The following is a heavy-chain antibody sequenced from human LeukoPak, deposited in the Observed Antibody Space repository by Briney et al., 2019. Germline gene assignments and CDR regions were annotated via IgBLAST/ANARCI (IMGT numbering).Heavy chain of an antibody. V-gene: IGHV4-34*01. CDR2: INHSGST. Sequence: SETLSLTCAVYGGSFSGYYWSWIRQPPGKGLEWIGEINHSGSTNYNPSLKSRVTISVDTSKNQFSLKLSSVTAADTAVYYCAREGGGGEEFDYWGQGTLVTVSS. CDR3: AREGGGGEEFDY. CDR1: GGSFSGYY. J-gene: IGHJ4*02. D-gene: IGHD2-21*01.